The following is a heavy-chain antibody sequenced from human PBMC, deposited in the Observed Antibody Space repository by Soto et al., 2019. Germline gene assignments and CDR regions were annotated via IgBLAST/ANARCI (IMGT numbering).Heavy chain of an antibody. CDR1: GGSISSGGYS. J-gene: IGHJ6*02. Sequence: PSETLSLTCAVSGGSISSGGYSWTWIRQPPGKGLECIGYIYHSGSTYYNPSLKSRVTISVDRSKNQFSLKLSSVTAADTAVYYCARVPDVWGQGTTVTVSS. V-gene: IGHV4-30-2*01. CDR2: IYHSGST. CDR3: ARVPDV.